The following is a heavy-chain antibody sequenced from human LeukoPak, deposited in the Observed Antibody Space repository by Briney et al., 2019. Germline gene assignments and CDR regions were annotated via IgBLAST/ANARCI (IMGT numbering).Heavy chain of an antibody. Sequence: GGSLRLSCAASGFTFSDYYMSWIRQAPGKGLEWVSYISSSGSTIYYADSVKGRFTISRDNAKNSLYLQMNSLRAEDTAVYYCASGEDEGYCSSTSCYPFDYWGQGTLVTVSS. CDR3: ASGEDEGYCSSTSCYPFDY. J-gene: IGHJ4*02. D-gene: IGHD2-2*01. CDR2: ISSSGSTI. CDR1: GFTFSDYY. V-gene: IGHV3-11*01.